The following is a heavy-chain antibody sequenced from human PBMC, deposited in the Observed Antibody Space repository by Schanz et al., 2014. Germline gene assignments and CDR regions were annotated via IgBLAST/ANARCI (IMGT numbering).Heavy chain of an antibody. D-gene: IGHD2-21*01. CDR1: GGTFSSDT. J-gene: IGHJ4*02. V-gene: IGHV1-69*08. CDR3: ARDRLECGAECYSVEVFEI. Sequence: QVHLVQSGAEVKKPGSSVKVSCKASGGTFSSDTFSWVRQAPGQGLEWMGRIVPIAGITNYAQRFQGRVTITADKSSDTAYMELSGLRSEDTAVYYCARDRLECGAECYSVEVFEIWGQGTLVTVSS. CDR2: IVPIAGIT.